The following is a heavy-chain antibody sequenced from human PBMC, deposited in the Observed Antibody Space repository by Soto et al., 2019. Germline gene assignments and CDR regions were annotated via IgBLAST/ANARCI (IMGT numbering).Heavy chain of an antibody. CDR2: ISGSGGST. CDR3: AKRTAAAGIPEYYFDY. CDR1: GFTFSSYA. J-gene: IGHJ4*02. Sequence: PVGSLRLSCAASGFTFSSYAMSWVRQAPGKGLEWVSAISGSGGSTYYADSVKGRFTISRDNSKNTLYLQMNSLRAEDTAVYYCAKRTAAAGIPEYYFDYWGQGTLVTVSS. V-gene: IGHV3-23*01. D-gene: IGHD6-13*01.